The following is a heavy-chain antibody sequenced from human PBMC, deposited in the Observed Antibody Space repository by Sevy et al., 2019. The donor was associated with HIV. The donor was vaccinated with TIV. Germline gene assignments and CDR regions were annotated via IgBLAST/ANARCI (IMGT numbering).Heavy chain of an antibody. CDR3: ARPPTGIAVADYYYGMDV. Sequence: SETLSLTCTVSGGSISSSSYYWGWIRQPPGKGLEWIGSIYYSGSTYYNPSLKSRVTISVDTSKNQFTLRLSSVTAADTAVYSCARPPTGIAVADYYYGMDVWGQGTTVTVSS. D-gene: IGHD6-19*01. CDR1: GGSISSSSYY. CDR2: IYYSGST. J-gene: IGHJ6*02. V-gene: IGHV4-39*01.